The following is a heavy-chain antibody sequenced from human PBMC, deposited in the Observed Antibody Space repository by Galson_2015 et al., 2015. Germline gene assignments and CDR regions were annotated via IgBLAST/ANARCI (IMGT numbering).Heavy chain of an antibody. J-gene: IGHJ6*02. CDR2: IKPDGSDR. V-gene: IGHV3-7*03. Sequence: SLRLSCAASEFTFTNYWMNWVRQAPGKGLEWLANIKPDGSDRYYVDSVKGRFTISRDNAKNSLYLQMNGLRAEDTAVYYCARDFIAAGGLDVWGQGTTVTVS. CDR3: ARDFIAAGGLDV. D-gene: IGHD3-16*02. CDR1: EFTFTNYW.